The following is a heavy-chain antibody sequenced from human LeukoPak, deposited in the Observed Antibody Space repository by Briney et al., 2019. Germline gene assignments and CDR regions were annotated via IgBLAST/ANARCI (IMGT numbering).Heavy chain of an antibody. D-gene: IGHD5-18*01. CDR2: MNPNSGNT. J-gene: IGHJ4*02. V-gene: IGHV1-8*01. CDR3: ARRPRLGYSYGYYGDFDY. CDR1: GYTFTSYD. Sequence: ASVKVSCKASGYTFTSYDINWVRQAPGQGLEWMGWMNPNSGNTGYAQKFQGRVTMTRNTSISTAYMELSSLRSEDTAVYYCARRPRLGYSYGYYGDFDYWGQGTLVTVSS.